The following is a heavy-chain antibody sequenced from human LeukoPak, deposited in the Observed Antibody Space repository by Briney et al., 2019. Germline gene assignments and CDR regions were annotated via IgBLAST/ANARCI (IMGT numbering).Heavy chain of an antibody. Sequence: SETLSLTCTVSGGSISSYYWSWIRQPPGKGLEWIGYINYSGSTNYNPSLKSRVTISVDTSKNQFSLKLSSVTAADTAVYYCARHEGTSGWPFDYWGQGTLVTVSS. D-gene: IGHD6-19*01. CDR3: ARHEGTSGWPFDY. CDR2: INYSGST. J-gene: IGHJ4*02. CDR1: GGSISSYY. V-gene: IGHV4-59*08.